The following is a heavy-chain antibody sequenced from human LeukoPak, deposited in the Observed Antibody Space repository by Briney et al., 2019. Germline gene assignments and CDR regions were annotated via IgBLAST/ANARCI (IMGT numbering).Heavy chain of an antibody. D-gene: IGHD3-3*01. Sequence: ASVKVSCKASGYTFTSYGISWVRQAPGQGLEWMGWISAYNGNTNYAQKLQGRVTVTTDTSTSTAYMELRSLRSDDTAVYYCARMGDTIFGVVTYYGMDVWGQGTTVTVSS. CDR1: GYTFTSYG. J-gene: IGHJ6*02. CDR2: ISAYNGNT. V-gene: IGHV1-18*01. CDR3: ARMGDTIFGVVTYYGMDV.